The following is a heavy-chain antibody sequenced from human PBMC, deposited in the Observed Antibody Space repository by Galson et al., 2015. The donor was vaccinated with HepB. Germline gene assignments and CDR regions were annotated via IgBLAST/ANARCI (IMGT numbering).Heavy chain of an antibody. Sequence: SLRLSCAASGFTFSNYGMNWVRQAPGKGLEWVAIIWYDGSNKYYADSVKGRLTISRDNSRTTLYLQMNSLRAEDTAVYYCATAVAASPGRRDWYFDLWGRGTLVTVSS. CDR1: GFTFSNYG. CDR3: ATAVAASPGRRDWYFDL. J-gene: IGHJ2*01. CDR2: IWYDGSNK. V-gene: IGHV3-33*01. D-gene: IGHD6-13*01.